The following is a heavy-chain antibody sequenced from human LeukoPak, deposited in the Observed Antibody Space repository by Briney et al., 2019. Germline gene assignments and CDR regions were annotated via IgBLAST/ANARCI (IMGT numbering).Heavy chain of an antibody. CDR1: GFTFSSYS. CDR3: ARDSGYDLGVDY. Sequence: GGSLRLSCAASGFTFSSYSMNWVRQAPGEGLEWASSISSSSSYIYYADSVKGRFTISRDNAKNSLYLQMNSLRAEDTAVYYCARDSGYDLGVDYWGQGTLVTVSS. D-gene: IGHD5-12*01. V-gene: IGHV3-21*01. J-gene: IGHJ4*02. CDR2: ISSSSSYI.